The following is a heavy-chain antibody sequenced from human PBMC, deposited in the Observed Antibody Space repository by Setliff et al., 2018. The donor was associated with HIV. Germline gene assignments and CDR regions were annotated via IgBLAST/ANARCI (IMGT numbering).Heavy chain of an antibody. CDR1: GGTFSSYA. CDR3: ARPTTEGDYYDSSGYLSGAFDI. V-gene: IGHV1-69*13. Sequence: GASVKVSCKASGGTFSSYAINWVRQAPGQGLEWMGGIIPIFGTANYAQKFQGRPTIPADESLTTAYMELSSLTSEDTAVYYCARPTTEGDYYDSSGYLSGAFDIWGQGTMVTVSS. D-gene: IGHD3-22*01. CDR2: IIPIFGTA. J-gene: IGHJ3*02.